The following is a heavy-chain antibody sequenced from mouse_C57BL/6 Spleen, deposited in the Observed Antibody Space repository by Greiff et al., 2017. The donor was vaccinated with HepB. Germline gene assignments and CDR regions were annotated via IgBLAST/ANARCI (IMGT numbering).Heavy chain of an antibody. Sequence: EVKVVESGGGLVKPGGSLKLSCAASGFTFSDYGMHWVRQAPEKGLEWVAYISSGSSTIYYADTVKGRFTISRDNAKNTLFLQMTSLRSEDTAMYYCSKIYRGYYAMDYWGQGTSVTVSS. CDR3: SKIYRGYYAMDY. D-gene: IGHD2-3*01. V-gene: IGHV5-17*01. CDR2: ISSGSSTI. J-gene: IGHJ4*01. CDR1: GFTFSDYG.